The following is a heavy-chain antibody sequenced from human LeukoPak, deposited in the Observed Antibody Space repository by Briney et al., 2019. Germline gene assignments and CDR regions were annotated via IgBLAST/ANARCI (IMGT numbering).Heavy chain of an antibody. CDR1: GYTFTSYY. Sequence: ASVKVSCKASGYTFTSYYMHWVRQAPGQGLEWMGLINPSGGTTRYAQKFQGRVTMTRDMSTSTVYMELSSLRSEDTAVYYCARDEIAAAGTDNYYYYYMDVWGKGTTVTVSS. V-gene: IGHV1-46*01. D-gene: IGHD6-13*01. CDR3: ARDEIAAAGTDNYYYYYMDV. J-gene: IGHJ6*03. CDR2: INPSGGTT.